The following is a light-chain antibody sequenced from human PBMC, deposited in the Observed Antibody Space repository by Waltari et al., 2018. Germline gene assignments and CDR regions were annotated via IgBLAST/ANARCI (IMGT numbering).Light chain of an antibody. J-gene: IGKJ5*01. Sequence: DIQMTQSPSSLSASVGDRVTITCRASQSISSYLNWYQQKPGKAPKLLIYAASSLQSGVPSRCSGSGSGAEFTLTISSLQPEDFAAYYCQQSYSIPITFGQGTRLEIK. CDR2: AAS. CDR1: QSISSY. CDR3: QQSYSIPIT. V-gene: IGKV1-39*01.